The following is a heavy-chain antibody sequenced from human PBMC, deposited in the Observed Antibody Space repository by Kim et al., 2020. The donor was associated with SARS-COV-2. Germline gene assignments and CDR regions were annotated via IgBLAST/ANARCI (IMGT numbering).Heavy chain of an antibody. CDR2: ISSSSSYT. CDR3: ARDHSTYYYDSSGYYRALTPEYYYYGMDV. J-gene: IGHJ6*02. CDR1: GFTFSDYY. Sequence: GGSLRLSCAASGFTFSDYYMSWIRQAPGKGLEWVSYISSSSSYTNYADSVEGRFTISRDNAKNSLYLQMNSLRAEDTAVYYCARDHSTYYYDSSGYYRALTPEYYYYGMDVWGQGTTVTVSS. D-gene: IGHD3-22*01. V-gene: IGHV3-11*05.